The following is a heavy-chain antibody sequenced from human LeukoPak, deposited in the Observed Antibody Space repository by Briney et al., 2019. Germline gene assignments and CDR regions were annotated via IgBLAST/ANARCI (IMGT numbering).Heavy chain of an antibody. CDR3: ATDLDRRVRGRYFFYYMET. CDR1: GYGLAELS. CDR2: FDTEHGKT. V-gene: IGHV1-24*01. J-gene: IGHJ6*04. D-gene: IGHD3-10*01. Sequence: GASVKVSCKVSGYGLAELSMSWVRQSSGKGLEWMGGFDTEHGKTVYAQKFQGRVTLTEDTSTDTAYMELSSLRSEDTAVYYCATDLDRRVRGRYFFYYMETWGKGTTVTVSS.